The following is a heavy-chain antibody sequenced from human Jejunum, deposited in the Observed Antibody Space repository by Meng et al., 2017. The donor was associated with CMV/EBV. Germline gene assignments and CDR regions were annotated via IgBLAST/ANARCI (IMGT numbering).Heavy chain of an antibody. D-gene: IGHD2-8*01. V-gene: IGHV1-2*04. J-gene: IGHJ4*02. CDR1: GYTFTGYY. CDR3: ARGEGYCTNGVCSPGY. CDR2: ININSGGT. Sequence: VQRVQLGAGVKKPGASVKVSCKASGYTFTGYYMHWVRQAPGQGLEWMGWININSGGTNYAQKFQGWITMTRDTSISTAYMELSRLRSDDTAVYYCARGEGYCTNGVCSPGYWGQGSLVTVSS.